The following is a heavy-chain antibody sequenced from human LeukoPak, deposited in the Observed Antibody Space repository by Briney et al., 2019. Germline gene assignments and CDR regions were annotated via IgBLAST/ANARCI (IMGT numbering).Heavy chain of an antibody. V-gene: IGHV1-69*05. CDR1: GGTFSSYA. CDR3: ARESDYDYVWGSSTS. CDR2: IIPIFGTA. Sequence: SVKVSCKASGGTFSSYAISWVRQAPGQGLEWMGGIIPIFGTANYAQKFQGRVTITTDESTSTAYMELSSLRSEDMAVYYCARESDYDYVWGSSTSWGQGTLVTVSS. D-gene: IGHD3-16*01. J-gene: IGHJ4*02.